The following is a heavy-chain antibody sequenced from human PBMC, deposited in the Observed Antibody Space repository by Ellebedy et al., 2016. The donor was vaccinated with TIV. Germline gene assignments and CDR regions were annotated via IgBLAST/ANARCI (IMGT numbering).Heavy chain of an antibody. J-gene: IGHJ4*02. CDR3: ARDPSGGLDY. V-gene: IGHV3-30*03. Sequence: GESLKISCAASGFTFSSYGMHWVRQAPGKGLEWVAVISYDGSNKYYADSVKGRFTISRDNSKNTLYLQMNSLRAEDTAVYYCARDPSGGLDYWGQGTLVTVSS. CDR1: GFTFSSYG. CDR2: ISYDGSNK. D-gene: IGHD2-15*01.